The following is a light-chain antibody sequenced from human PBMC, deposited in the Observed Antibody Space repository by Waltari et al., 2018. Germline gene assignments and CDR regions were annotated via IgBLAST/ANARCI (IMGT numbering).Light chain of an antibody. J-gene: IGLJ3*02. CDR1: SRDIGYYNL. CDR2: EVN. CDR3: CSYIGDSAWV. V-gene: IGLV2-23*02. Sequence: QSALTQPAPVSGSPGQSITISCTGPSRDIGYYNLVSCYQQDPGNAPKFILYEVNKRPSGVSNRFPGSKSGNTASLTSSGLQAEDEADYYCCSYIGDSAWVFGGGTKVTVL.